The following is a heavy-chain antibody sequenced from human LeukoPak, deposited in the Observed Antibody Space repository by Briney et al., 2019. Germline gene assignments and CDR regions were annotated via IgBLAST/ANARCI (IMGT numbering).Heavy chain of an antibody. V-gene: IGHV3-23*01. CDR2: IIDSGGST. CDR3: AKFRGRGAVDY. D-gene: IGHD3-10*01. Sequence: GGSLRLSCAASGFTFSSYAMSWVRQAPGKGLEWVSSIIDSGGSTYYADSVKGRFTISRDNSKNTLYLQMNSLRAEDTAVYYCAKFRGRGAVDYWGRGTLVSVSS. J-gene: IGHJ4*02. CDR1: GFTFSSYA.